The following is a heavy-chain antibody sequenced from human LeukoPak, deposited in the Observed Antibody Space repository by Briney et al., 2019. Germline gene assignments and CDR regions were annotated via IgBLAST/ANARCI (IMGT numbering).Heavy chain of an antibody. D-gene: IGHD6-19*01. Sequence: PGGSLRLSCAASGFTFSSYSMNWVRQAPGKGLEWVSYISSSSSTIYYADSVKGRFTISRDNAKNTLSLQMNSLRAEDTALYYCAKYSSGWVNDYWGQGTLVTVSS. V-gene: IGHV3-48*01. CDR2: ISSSSSTI. CDR3: AKYSSGWVNDY. CDR1: GFTFSSYS. J-gene: IGHJ4*02.